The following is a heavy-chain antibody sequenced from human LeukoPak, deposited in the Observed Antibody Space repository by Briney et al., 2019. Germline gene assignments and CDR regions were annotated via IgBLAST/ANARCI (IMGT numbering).Heavy chain of an antibody. J-gene: IGHJ4*02. CDR2: IRSSGSTK. Sequence: GGSLRLSCAASGFTFSSYEMNWVRQTPGKGLEWVSYIRSSGSTKYYADSVKGRFTISRDNAKNSLYLQMNSLRAEDTAVYYCAKAPGDGGNDYWGQGTLVTVSS. D-gene: IGHD4-23*01. CDR3: AKAPGDGGNDY. V-gene: IGHV3-48*03. CDR1: GFTFSSYE.